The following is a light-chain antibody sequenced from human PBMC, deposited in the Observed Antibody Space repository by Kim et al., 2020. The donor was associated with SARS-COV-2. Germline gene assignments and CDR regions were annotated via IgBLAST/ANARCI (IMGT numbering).Light chain of an antibody. CDR1: QGIRNE. CDR2: GAS. J-gene: IGKJ1*01. Sequence: ASVGDRITITCRESQGIRNELGWYQQKSGRAPKLLIYGASNLQSGVPSRFSGSGSDTYFTLTISSLQPEDFATYYCLQDNNYPRTFGQGTKVDIK. CDR3: LQDNNYPRT. V-gene: IGKV1-6*01.